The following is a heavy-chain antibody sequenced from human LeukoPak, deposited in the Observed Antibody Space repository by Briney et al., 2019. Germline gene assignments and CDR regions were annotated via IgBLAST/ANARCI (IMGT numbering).Heavy chain of an antibody. CDR3: ARDFHAFDI. CDR1: GFTFSSYE. J-gene: IGHJ3*02. CDR2: ISSSGSSI. V-gene: IGHV3-48*03. Sequence: PGGSLRLSCVASGFTFSSYEMNWVRQAPGKGLEWVSYISSSGSSIYYADSVKGRFIISRDNAKNSLYLQMNSLRAEDTAVYYCARDFHAFDIWGQGTMVTVSP.